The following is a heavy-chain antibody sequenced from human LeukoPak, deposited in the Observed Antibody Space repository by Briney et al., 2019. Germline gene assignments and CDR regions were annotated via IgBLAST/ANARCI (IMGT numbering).Heavy chain of an antibody. CDR1: GFTFSGYA. CDR2: ISGRGSTT. J-gene: IGHJ4*02. Sequence: PGGSLRLSCAASGFTFSGYAMTWVRQAPGKGLEWVATISGRGSTTYYADSVKGRFTISRDNSQNTLYLQMNRLRAEDTAIYYCAKGLLTKTHGISWDPFDSWGQGTLVSVSS. CDR3: AKGLLTKTHGISWDPFDS. V-gene: IGHV3-23*01. D-gene: IGHD6-13*01.